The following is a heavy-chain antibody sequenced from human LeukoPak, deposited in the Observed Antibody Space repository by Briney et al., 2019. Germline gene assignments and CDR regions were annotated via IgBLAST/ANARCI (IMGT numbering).Heavy chain of an antibody. CDR2: IKGDGHEK. V-gene: IGHV3-7*01. CDR1: GFIFRRYW. Sequence: GGSLRLSCADSGFIFRRYWMKWVRQAPGKGLEWVANIKGDGHEKNYVDSVKGRFSISRENARNSLYLQMNSLRAEATALSYCAKHGAYPIITYDSWGQGALVTVSS. D-gene: IGHD4-17*01. J-gene: IGHJ5*01. CDR3: AKHGAYPIITYDS.